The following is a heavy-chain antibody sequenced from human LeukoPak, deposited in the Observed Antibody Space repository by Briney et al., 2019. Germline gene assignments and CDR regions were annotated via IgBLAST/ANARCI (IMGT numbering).Heavy chain of an antibody. D-gene: IGHD6-13*01. J-gene: IGHJ3*02. CDR3: ARAWGGSSWQQKDAFDI. CDR1: GYTFTSYD. V-gene: IGHV1-8*01. Sequence: EASVKVSCKASGYTFTSYDINWVRQATGQGLGWMGWMNPNSGNTGYAQKFQGRVTMTRNTSISTAYMELSSLRSEDTAVYYCARAWGGSSWQQKDAFDIWGQGTMVTVSS. CDR2: MNPNSGNT.